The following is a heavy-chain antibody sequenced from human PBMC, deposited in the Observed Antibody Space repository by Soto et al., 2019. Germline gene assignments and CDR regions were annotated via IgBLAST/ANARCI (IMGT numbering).Heavy chain of an antibody. CDR1: GFRVSGYW. CDR3: ARAYPLN. J-gene: IGHJ1*01. V-gene: IGHV3-7*05. Sequence: EVQLVESGGGLVQPGGSLRLSCAASGFRVSGYWMSWVRQAPGKGLQWVANITDDGSQRYYMDSVEGRFTISRDNARDSLFLQMNSLTAEDTAVYYCARAYPLNWGQGTLVTVSS. CDR2: ITDDGSQR.